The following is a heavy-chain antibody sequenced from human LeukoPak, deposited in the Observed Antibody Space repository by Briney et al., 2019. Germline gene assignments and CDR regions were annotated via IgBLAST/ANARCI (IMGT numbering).Heavy chain of an antibody. CDR1: GFSFTSYW. D-gene: IGHD3-22*01. V-gene: IGHV5-51*01. CDR2: VYPGDSDT. CDR3: ARQLGAYYYDSSGFDY. Sequence: GESLKISCKASGFSFTSYWIAWVRQKSGKDLEWMGIVYPGDSDTRYSPSFQGQVTISADKSTSTAYLQWSSLKASDTAMYYCARQLGAYYYDSSGFDYWGQGTLVTVSS. J-gene: IGHJ4*02.